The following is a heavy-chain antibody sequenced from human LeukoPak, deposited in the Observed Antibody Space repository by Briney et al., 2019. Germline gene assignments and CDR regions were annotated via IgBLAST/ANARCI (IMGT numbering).Heavy chain of an antibody. CDR2: IYYSGST. CDR3: AGSTVEIRSCFDY. CDR1: GGSISSGGYY. D-gene: IGHD4-23*01. J-gene: IGHJ4*02. V-gene: IGHV4-31*03. Sequence: SQTLSLTCTVSGGSISSGGYYWSWIRQHPGKGLEWIGYIYYSGSTYYNPSLKSRVTISVDTSKNQFSLKLSSVTAADTAVYYCAGSTVEIRSCFDYWGQGTLVTVSS.